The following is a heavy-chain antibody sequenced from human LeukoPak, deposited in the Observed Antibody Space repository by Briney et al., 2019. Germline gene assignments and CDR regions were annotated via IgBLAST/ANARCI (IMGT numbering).Heavy chain of an antibody. J-gene: IGHJ4*02. V-gene: IGHV3-21*01. CDR1: GFTFSSYS. D-gene: IGHD3-10*01. CDR2: ISSSSSYI. Sequence: GGSLRLSCAASGFTFSSYSMNWVRQAPGKGLEWVSSISSSSSYIYYADSVKGRFTISRDNAKNSLYLQMSSLRAEETAVYYCARCGLYYGSGPSFWGQGTLVTVSS. CDR3: ARCGLYYGSGPSF.